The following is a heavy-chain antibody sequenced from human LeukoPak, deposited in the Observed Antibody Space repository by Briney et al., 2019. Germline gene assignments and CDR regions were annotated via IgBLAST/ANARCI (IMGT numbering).Heavy chain of an antibody. V-gene: IGHV4-61*02. Sequence: SETLSLTCTVSGGSISSGSYYWNWIRQPAGKGLEWIGRIYTSGSTNYNPSLKSRVTISVDTSKKQVSLKLSSVTAADTAVYYCARAEGTGYPNWYFDLWGRGTLVTVSS. CDR1: GGSISSGSYY. D-gene: IGHD5-12*01. J-gene: IGHJ2*01. CDR2: IYTSGST. CDR3: ARAEGTGYPNWYFDL.